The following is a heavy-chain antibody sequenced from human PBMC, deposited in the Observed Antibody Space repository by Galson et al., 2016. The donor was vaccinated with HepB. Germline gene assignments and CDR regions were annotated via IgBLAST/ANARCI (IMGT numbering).Heavy chain of an antibody. CDR3: AREYSYRNTYYGMDF. CDR1: DASIVSDS. D-gene: IGHD3-16*02. J-gene: IGHJ6*02. V-gene: IGHV4-59*01. CDR2: IHYSGSV. Sequence: SETLSLTCTVSDASIVSDSWSWIRQPPGKGLEWIAYIHYSGSVNYNPSLKSRVTISVDTSRNQFSLRVTSVTAADTAVYYCAREYSYRNTYYGMDFWGQGTTVTVSS.